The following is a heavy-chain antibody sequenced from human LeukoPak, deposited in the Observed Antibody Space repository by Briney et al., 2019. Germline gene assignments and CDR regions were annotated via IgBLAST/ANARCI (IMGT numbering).Heavy chain of an antibody. Sequence: SETLSLTCSGSGVSLSSGTYSWNWIRQPPGRGLEWIAYQYYSGSPIYNPSLRSRVTISVDTSRDQFSLKVTSVTAADTAIYYCARSSGGMYNYYYMDVWGKGTTVTVSS. V-gene: IGHV4-61*01. J-gene: IGHJ6*03. CDR1: GVSLSSGTYS. D-gene: IGHD1-26*01. CDR2: QYYSGSP. CDR3: ARSSGGMYNYYYMDV.